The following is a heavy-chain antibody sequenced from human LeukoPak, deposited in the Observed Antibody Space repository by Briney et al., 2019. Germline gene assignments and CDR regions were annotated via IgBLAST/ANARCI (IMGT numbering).Heavy chain of an antibody. J-gene: IGHJ6*02. CDR1: GDSISSSTYY. CDR3: ARGIAVAAYYYYGMDV. V-gene: IGHV4-39*07. D-gene: IGHD6-19*01. CDR2: IYYSGST. Sequence: SETLSLTCTVSGDSISSSTYYWGWIRQPPGKGLEWIGNIYYSGSTYYNPSLKSRVTISIDTSKNQFSLKLSSVTAADTAVYYCARGIAVAAYYYYGMDVWGQGTTVTVSS.